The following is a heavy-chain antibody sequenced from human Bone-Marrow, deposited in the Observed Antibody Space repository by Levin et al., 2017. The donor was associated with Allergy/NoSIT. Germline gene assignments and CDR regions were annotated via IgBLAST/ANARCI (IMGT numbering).Heavy chain of an antibody. D-gene: IGHD2-2*01. CDR3: ARDSFSTSSGLDYYYGLDV. J-gene: IGHJ6*02. CDR2: IKADGSEK. V-gene: IGHV3-7*01. Sequence: ETLSLTCAASGFTLSQYWMTWVRQAPGKGLEWVAKIKADGSEKYYVDSLKGRFSISRDNTRKSVSLQIRNLRAEDTAVYYCARDSFSTSSGLDYYYGLDVWGQGTTVTV. CDR1: GFTLSQYW.